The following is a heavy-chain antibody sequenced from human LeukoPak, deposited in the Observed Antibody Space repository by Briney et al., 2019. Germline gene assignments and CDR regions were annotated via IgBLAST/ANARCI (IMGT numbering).Heavy chain of an antibody. CDR1: GFTLSSYA. V-gene: IGHV3-30*04. J-gene: IGHJ4*02. CDR3: ARGLSSLNEIEY. CDR2: ISYDGSNK. D-gene: IGHD6-13*01. Sequence: PGGSLRLSCAPSGFTLSSYAMLWVRGAPGKGLVGVAVISYDGSNKYYADSVKGRFTISRDNSKSTLYLQMNSLRAEDTAVYYCARGLSSLNEIEYWGQGDLVTASS.